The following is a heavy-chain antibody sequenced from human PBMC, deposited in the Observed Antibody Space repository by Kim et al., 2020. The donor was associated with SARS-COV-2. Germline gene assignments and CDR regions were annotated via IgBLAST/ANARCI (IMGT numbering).Heavy chain of an antibody. CDR3: AREYVKDQFWYYYGMDV. J-gene: IGHJ6*02. V-gene: IGHV3-21*01. CDR1: GFTFSSYS. Sequence: GGSLRLSCAASGFTFSSYSMNWVRQAPGKGLEWVSSISSSSSYIYYADSVKGRFTISRDNAKNSLYLQMNSLRAEDTAVYYCAREYVKDQFWYYYGMDVWGQGTTVTVSS. D-gene: IGHD3-3*01. CDR2: ISSSSSYI.